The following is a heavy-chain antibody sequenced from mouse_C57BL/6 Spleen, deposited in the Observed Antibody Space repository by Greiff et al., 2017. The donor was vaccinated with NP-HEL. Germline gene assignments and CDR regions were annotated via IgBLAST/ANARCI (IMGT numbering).Heavy chain of an antibody. CDR3: AREEGYGNYDPLLDY. Sequence: VQLQQSDAELVKPGASVKISCKVSGYTFTDHTIHWMKQRPEQGLEWIGYIYPRDGSTKYNEKFKGKATLTADKSSSTAYMQRNSLTSEDSSVYFCAREEGYGNYDPLLDYWGQGTTLTVSS. CDR1: GYTFTDHT. D-gene: IGHD2-1*01. V-gene: IGHV1-78*01. J-gene: IGHJ2*01. CDR2: IYPRDGST.